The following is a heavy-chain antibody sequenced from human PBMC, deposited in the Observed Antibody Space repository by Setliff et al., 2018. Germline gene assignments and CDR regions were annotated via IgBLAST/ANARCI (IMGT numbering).Heavy chain of an antibody. J-gene: IGHJ4*02. CDR2: ISGSGGST. D-gene: IGHD3-3*01. Sequence: HPGGSLRLSCAASGFTFSSYAMSWVRQAPGKGLGWVSAISGSGGSTYYADSVKGRFTISRDDAKNSLYLQRNNRRAEDTATYHCSRGDTIFGVIINSIGGRYFDYWGQGTLVTVSS. V-gene: IGHV3-23*01. CDR1: GFTFSSYA. CDR3: SRGDTIFGVIINSIGGRYFDY.